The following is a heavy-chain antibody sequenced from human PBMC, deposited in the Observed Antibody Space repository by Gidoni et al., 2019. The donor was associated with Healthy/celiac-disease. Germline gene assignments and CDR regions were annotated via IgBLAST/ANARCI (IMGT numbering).Heavy chain of an antibody. CDR2: IIPIFGTA. V-gene: IGHV1-69*01. CDR3: ARDAPAGSSTNRHKLPRINWFDP. CDR1: GGTFRSSA. Sequence: QVQLVQSGAEVKKPGSSVKVSCKASGGTFRSSAISWVRPAPGQGLEWMGGIIPIFGTANYAQKFQGRVTITADESTSTAYMELSSLRSEDTAVYDCARDAPAGSSTNRHKLPRINWFDPWGQGTLVTVSS. D-gene: IGHD2-15*01. J-gene: IGHJ5*02.